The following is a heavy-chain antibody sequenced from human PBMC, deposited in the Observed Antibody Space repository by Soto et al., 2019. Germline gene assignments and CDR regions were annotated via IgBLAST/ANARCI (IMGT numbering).Heavy chain of an antibody. D-gene: IGHD4-17*01. Sequence: QVQLVQSGAEVKKPGSSVKVSCKASGGTFSSYTISWVRQAPGQGLEWMGRIIPILGIANYAQKFQGRVTXXADKSTSTAYMELSSLRSEDTDVYYCARGTTTVDYWGQGTLVTVSS. CDR2: IIPILGIA. CDR1: GGTFSSYT. CDR3: ARGTTTVDY. J-gene: IGHJ4*02. V-gene: IGHV1-69*02.